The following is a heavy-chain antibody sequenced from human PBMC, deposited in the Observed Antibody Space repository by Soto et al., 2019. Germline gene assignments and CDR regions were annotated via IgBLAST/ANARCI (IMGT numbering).Heavy chain of an antibody. CDR3: ARILWSHSKWLDP. CDR2: IYYSGST. Sequence: PSETLSLTYTVSGGSISSYYWSWNRQPPGKGLEWIGYIYYSGSTNYNPSLKSRVTISVDTSKNQFSLKLSSVTAADTAVYYCARILWSHSKWLDPWGQGTLVTVSS. J-gene: IGHJ5*02. CDR1: GGSISSYY. D-gene: IGHD3-10*01. V-gene: IGHV4-59*08.